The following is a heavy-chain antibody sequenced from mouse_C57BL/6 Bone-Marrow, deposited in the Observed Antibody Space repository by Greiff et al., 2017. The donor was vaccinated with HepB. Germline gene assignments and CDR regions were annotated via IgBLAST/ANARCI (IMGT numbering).Heavy chain of an antibody. D-gene: IGHD1-1*01. J-gene: IGHJ4*01. Sequence: VQLKESGAELVKPGASVKLSCTASGFNIKDYYMHWVKQRTEQGLEWIGRIDPEDGETKYAPKFQGKATITADTSSNTAYLQLSSLTSEDTAVYYCATNYYGSSSHYAMDYWGQGTSVTVSS. CDR2: IDPEDGET. CDR3: ATNYYGSSSHYAMDY. CDR1: GFNIKDYY. V-gene: IGHV14-2*01.